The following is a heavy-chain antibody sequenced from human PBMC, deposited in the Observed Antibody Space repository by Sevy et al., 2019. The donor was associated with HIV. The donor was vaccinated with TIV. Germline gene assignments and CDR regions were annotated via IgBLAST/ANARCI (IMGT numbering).Heavy chain of an antibody. V-gene: IGHV3-53*01. CDR3: ARGKHVSGYCRSFDY. CDR2: IYIGGTT. CDR1: GLTVSDNF. D-gene: IGHD5-12*01. Sequence: GGSLRLSCAASGLTVSDNFMSWVRQAPGKGLEWVSVIYIGGTTYYADSVKGRFTISRDNSKNTIYLQMNGLRAEDTAVYYCARGKHVSGYCRSFDYWGQGALVTVSS. J-gene: IGHJ4*02.